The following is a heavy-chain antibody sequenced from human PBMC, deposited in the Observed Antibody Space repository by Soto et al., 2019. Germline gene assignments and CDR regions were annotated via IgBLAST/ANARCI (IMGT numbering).Heavy chain of an antibody. CDR3: ARGQQLVANWLDP. J-gene: IGHJ5*02. Sequence: PGGSLRLSCAASGFTFSDYYMSWIRQAPGKGLEWVSYISSSGSTIYHADSVKGRFTISRDNAKNSLYLEMNNLRAEDTAVYYCARGQQLVANWLDPWGQGILVTVSS. D-gene: IGHD6-6*01. CDR2: ISSSGSTI. V-gene: IGHV3-11*01. CDR1: GFTFSDYY.